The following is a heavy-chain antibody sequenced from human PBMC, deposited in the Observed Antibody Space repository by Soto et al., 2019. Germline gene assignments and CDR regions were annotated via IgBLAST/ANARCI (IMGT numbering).Heavy chain of an antibody. CDR3: ARASDRDAFDI. CDR2: IGTAGDT. V-gene: IGHV3-13*01. D-gene: IGHD1-26*01. Sequence: EVQLVESGGGLVQPGGSLRLSCAASGFTFSSYDMHWVRQATGKGLEWVSAIGTAGDTYYPGSVKGRFTISRENAKNSLYLQMNSLRAGDTAVYYCARASDRDAFDIWGQGTMVTVSS. CDR1: GFTFSSYD. J-gene: IGHJ3*02.